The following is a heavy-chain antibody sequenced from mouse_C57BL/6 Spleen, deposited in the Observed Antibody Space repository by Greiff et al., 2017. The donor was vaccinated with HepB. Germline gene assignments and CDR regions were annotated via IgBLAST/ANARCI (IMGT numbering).Heavy chain of an antibody. J-gene: IGHJ2*01. Sequence: EVHLVESGGDLVKPGGSLKLSCAASGFTFSSYGMSWVRQTPDKRLEWVATISSGGSYTYYPDSVKGRFTISRDNAKNTLYLQMSSLKSEDTAMYYWARLYGSSQGDYFDYWGQGTTLTVSS. D-gene: IGHD1-1*01. CDR3: ARLYGSSQGDYFDY. CDR1: GFTFSSYG. V-gene: IGHV5-6*01. CDR2: ISSGGSYT.